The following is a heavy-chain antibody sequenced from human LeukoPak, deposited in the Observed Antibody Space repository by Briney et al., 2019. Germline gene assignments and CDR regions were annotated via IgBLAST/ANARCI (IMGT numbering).Heavy chain of an antibody. J-gene: IGHJ4*02. D-gene: IGHD6-13*01. CDR1: GLSFSSFA. V-gene: IGHV3-23*01. CDR3: ARASWVSSIDAVR. Sequence: GGSLRLSCAASGLSFSSFAMSWVRQGPARGLEWVSSNRGNGETFYVDSVKGRFTLSSDISRNTVYFQLNNLRVEDTAIYYCARASWVSSIDAVRWGQGTLVTVSS. CDR2: NRGNGET.